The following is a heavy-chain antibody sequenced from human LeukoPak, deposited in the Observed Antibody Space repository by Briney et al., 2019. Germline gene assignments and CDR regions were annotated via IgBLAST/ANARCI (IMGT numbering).Heavy chain of an antibody. V-gene: IGHV1-8*03. D-gene: IGHD3-10*01. J-gene: IGHJ6*03. CDR2: MNPNSGNT. CDR1: GYTFTSYD. CDR3: ARLPGGGYYYYMDV. Sequence: ASVKVSCKASGYTFTSYDINWVRQATGQGLEWMGWMNPNSGNTGYAQKFQGRVTITRNTSISTAYMELSSLRSEDTAVYYCARLPGGGYYYYMDVWGKGTTVTVSS.